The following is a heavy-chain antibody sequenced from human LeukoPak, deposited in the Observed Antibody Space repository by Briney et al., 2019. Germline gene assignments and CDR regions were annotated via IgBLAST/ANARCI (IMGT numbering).Heavy chain of an antibody. Sequence: PGGSLRLSCAASGFTYSSYSMTWVRQAPGRGLEWVSSISVTGSSANYADSVKWRFTIYRDNSMNTVDLQMNSLRADDTAVYYCAKDRGSTGWSDYWGQGTLVTVSS. CDR1: GFTYSSYS. CDR2: ISVTGSSA. V-gene: IGHV3-23*01. CDR3: AKDRGSTGWSDY. D-gene: IGHD6-19*01. J-gene: IGHJ4*02.